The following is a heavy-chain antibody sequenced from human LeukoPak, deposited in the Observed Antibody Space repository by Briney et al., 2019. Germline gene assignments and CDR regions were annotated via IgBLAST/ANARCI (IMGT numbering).Heavy chain of an antibody. CDR1: GYSFTSYW. CDR2: IYPGDSDT. CDR3: ARLGGFYIDY. Sequence: GESLKISCQGSGYSFTSYWIGWVRQMPGKGLEWMGIIYPGDSDTRYSPSFQGQVAISADKSSTAYLQWSSLKASDTAMYYCARLGGFYIDYWGQGTLVTVSS. V-gene: IGHV5-51*01. D-gene: IGHD3-16*01. J-gene: IGHJ4*02.